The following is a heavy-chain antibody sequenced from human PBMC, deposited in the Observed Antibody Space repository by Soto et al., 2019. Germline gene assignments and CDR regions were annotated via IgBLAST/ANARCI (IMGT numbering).Heavy chain of an antibody. CDR2: IYYSGTT. CDR3: ATSISAAMDF. V-gene: IGHV4-39*01. CDR1: GGSISSSSYH. D-gene: IGHD6-25*01. Sequence: SETLSLTCTVSGGSISSSSYHWGWIRQPPGKGLEWIGSIYYSGTTYYNPSLKSRVTISVDTSKNQFSLKLSSVTAADTAVYYCATSISAAMDFWGQGTLVTVS. J-gene: IGHJ4*02.